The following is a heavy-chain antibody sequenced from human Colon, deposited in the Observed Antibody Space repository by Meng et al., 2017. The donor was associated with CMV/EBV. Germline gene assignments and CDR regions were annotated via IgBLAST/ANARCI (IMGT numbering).Heavy chain of an antibody. CDR3: ARVLRGYAYPRDAFGV. V-gene: IGHV3-23*01. Sequence: GGSLRLSCTASGFTFSTYAMNWVRQAPGKGLEWISSISGSTSSDTYYADSVGGRFTISRDNSKNTVFLHLSSLRAEDTAIYYCARVLRGYAYPRDAFGVWGQGTVVT. D-gene: IGHD5-18*01. CDR2: ISGSTSSDT. J-gene: IGHJ3*01. CDR1: GFTFSTYA.